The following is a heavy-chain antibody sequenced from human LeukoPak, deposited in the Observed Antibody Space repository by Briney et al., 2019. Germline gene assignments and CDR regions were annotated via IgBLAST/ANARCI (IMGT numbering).Heavy chain of an antibody. CDR3: ASGIAARRDY. CDR2: ISYDGSNK. Sequence: GGSLRLSCTASGFTFSSYAMHWVRQAPGKGLEWVAVISYDGSNKYYADSVKGRFTISRDNSKNTLYLRMNSLRAEDTAVYYCASGIAARRDYWGQGTLVTVSS. J-gene: IGHJ4*02. V-gene: IGHV3-30-3*01. CDR1: GFTFSSYA. D-gene: IGHD6-6*01.